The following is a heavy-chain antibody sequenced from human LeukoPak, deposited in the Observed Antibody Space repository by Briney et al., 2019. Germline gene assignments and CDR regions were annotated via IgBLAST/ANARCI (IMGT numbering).Heavy chain of an antibody. CDR3: AADITTGRDWFDP. CDR2: FDPEDGET. Sequence: GASVKVSCKVSGCTLTELSMHWVRQAPGKGLEWMGGFDPEDGETIYAQKSQGRVTMTEDTSTDTAYMELSSLRSEDTAVYYCAADITTGRDWFDPWGQGTLVTVSS. V-gene: IGHV1-24*01. J-gene: IGHJ5*02. D-gene: IGHD3-10*01. CDR1: GCTLTELS.